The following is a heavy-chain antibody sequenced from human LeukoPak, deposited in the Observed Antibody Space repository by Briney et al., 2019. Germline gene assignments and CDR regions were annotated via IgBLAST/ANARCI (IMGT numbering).Heavy chain of an antibody. V-gene: IGHV3-74*03. CDR2: MYSDGSSA. D-gene: IGHD1-14*01. J-gene: IGHJ4*02. CDR3: ASSDRLDY. Sequence: GSLRLSCAGSGFIFSTTWMHWVRQAPGKGLMWVSRMYSDGSSATYADSVKGRFTISRDNAKNTLYLQMNSLRVDDTAVYYCASSDRLDYWGQGILVTVSS. CDR1: GFIFSTTW.